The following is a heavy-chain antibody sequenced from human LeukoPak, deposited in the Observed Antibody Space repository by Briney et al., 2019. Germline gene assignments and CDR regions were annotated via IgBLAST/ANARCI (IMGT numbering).Heavy chain of an antibody. CDR1: GFTFSSYA. J-gene: IGHJ4*02. CDR3: ARLLRALYFDY. CDR2: FSGGGGGA. D-gene: IGHD4-17*01. Sequence: GGSLRLSCAASGFTFSSYALSWVRQAPGKGLEWVSSFSGGGGGAYYADSVRGRFTISRDNSKNTLYLQMNGLRAEDTAIYCCARLLRALYFDYWGQGTLVTVSS. V-gene: IGHV3-23*01.